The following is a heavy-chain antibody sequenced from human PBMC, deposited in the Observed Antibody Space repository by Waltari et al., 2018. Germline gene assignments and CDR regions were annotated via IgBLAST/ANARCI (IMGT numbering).Heavy chain of an antibody. CDR1: GYTFTSYG. Sequence: QVQLVQSGAEVKKPGASVKVSCKASGYTFTSYGISWVRQAPGQGLEWMGWISAYNGNTNYAQKLQGRVTMTTDTSTSTANRELRSVRSDDTAVYYCARDSPHNYYDSSGYYYGGGYWGQGTLVTVSS. V-gene: IGHV1-18*01. J-gene: IGHJ4*02. CDR2: ISAYNGNT. D-gene: IGHD3-22*01. CDR3: ARDSPHNYYDSSGYYYGGGY.